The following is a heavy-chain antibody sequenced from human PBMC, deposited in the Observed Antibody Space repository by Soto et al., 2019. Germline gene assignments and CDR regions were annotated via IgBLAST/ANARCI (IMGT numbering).Heavy chain of an antibody. CDR1: GLTFRAFS. Sequence: EVQLLESGGGLVQPGGSLRLSCAASGLTFRAFSMSWVRQPPGKGLEWVSGISGSGGSTYYADCVKGRFTISRDSSSNTLYLQMSSLRAEDTAVYYCAKSRGDSWYLYYYDYWGQGTLVTVSS. V-gene: IGHV3-23*01. D-gene: IGHD5-12*01. J-gene: IGHJ4*02. CDR3: AKSRGDSWYLYYYDY. CDR2: ISGSGGST.